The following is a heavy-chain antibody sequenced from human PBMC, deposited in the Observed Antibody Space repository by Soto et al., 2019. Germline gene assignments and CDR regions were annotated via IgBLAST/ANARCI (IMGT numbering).Heavy chain of an antibody. J-gene: IGHJ6*02. CDR3: ARDRKLVIPGTYYSYGMAG. CDR1: GGSIRDYF. V-gene: IGHV4-59*01. Sequence: SETLSLTCSVSGGSIRDYFWTWIRQPPGKGLEWIGYISSSGTINYNSSLKSRVTISLDTSRNHFSLKLSSVTAADTAVYFCARDRKLVIPGTYYSYGMAGWGQGTTVTVSS. CDR2: ISSSGTI. D-gene: IGHD3-9*01.